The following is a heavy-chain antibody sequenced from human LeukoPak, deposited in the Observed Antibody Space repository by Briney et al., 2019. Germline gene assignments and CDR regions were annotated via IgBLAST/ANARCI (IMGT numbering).Heavy chain of an antibody. CDR1: GGSISNSNYY. V-gene: IGHV4-39*01. J-gene: IGHJ4*02. D-gene: IGHD6-19*01. CDR3: ARHLASRSSSGWYYVDY. CDR2: IYYTGST. Sequence: SETLSLTCTVSGGSISNSNYYWGWIRQPPGKGLEWIGNIYYTGSTYYNPSLKSRITISVDTSKNQFSLKLSSVTASDRAIYYCARHLASRSSSGWYYVDYWGQGTLVTVSS.